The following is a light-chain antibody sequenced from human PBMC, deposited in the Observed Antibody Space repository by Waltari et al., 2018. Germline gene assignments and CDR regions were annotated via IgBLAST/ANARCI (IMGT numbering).Light chain of an antibody. V-gene: IGLV8-61*01. J-gene: IGLJ3*02. Sequence: QTVVTQEPSFSVSPGGTVTLTCGLISGSVSPKFYPTWYQQTPGQAPRTLMYSTNTRSSGVPDRFSGSILGNKAALTITGAQADDESDYYCVLYMGSGISVFGGGTKLTVL. CDR2: STN. CDR3: VLYMGSGISV. CDR1: SGSVSPKFY.